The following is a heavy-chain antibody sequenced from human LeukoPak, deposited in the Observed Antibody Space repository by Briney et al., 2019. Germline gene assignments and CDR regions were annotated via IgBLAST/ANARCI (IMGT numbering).Heavy chain of an antibody. V-gene: IGHV4-34*01. CDR1: GGSFSGYL. CDR3: ARGVKQLARFYFYMDV. CDR2: INHSGTT. Sequence: PSETLSLTCGVSGGSFSGYLWNWVRQSPGKGLEWIGEINHSGTTNYNPSLKSRVTISIDRSRNQFSLNLTSLTAADTAVFYCARGVKQLARFYFYMDVWGKGTTVTVSS. D-gene: IGHD3-22*01. J-gene: IGHJ6*03.